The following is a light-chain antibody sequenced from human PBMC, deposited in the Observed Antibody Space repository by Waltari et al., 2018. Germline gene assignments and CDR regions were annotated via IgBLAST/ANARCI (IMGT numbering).Light chain of an antibody. CDR2: GAS. V-gene: IGKV3-20*01. CDR3: QQYGSSGT. Sequence: EIVLTQSPGTLSLSPGERATLSCRASQSVSSNYLAWYRQKPGHAPRLLIYGASSRATGIPVRFSGSGSGTDFTLTISRLEPGDFAVYYCQQYGSSGTFGQGTKVEIK. J-gene: IGKJ1*01. CDR1: QSVSSNY.